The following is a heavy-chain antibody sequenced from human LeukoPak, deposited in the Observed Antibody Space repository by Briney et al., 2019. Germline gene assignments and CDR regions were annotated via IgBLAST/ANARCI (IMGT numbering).Heavy chain of an antibody. Sequence: ASVKVSCKASGYTFTSYYMHWVRQAPGQGLEWMGIINSSGGSTSYAQKFQGRVTMTRDTSTSTVYMELRSLRSDDTAVYYCARDGVVVPAAMHYWGQGTLVTVSS. D-gene: IGHD2-2*01. CDR2: INSSGGST. J-gene: IGHJ4*02. CDR1: GYTFTSYY. V-gene: IGHV1-46*01. CDR3: ARDGVVVPAAMHY.